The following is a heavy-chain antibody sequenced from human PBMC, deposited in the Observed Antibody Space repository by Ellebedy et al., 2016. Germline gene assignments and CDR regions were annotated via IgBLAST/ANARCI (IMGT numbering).Heavy chain of an antibody. CDR1: GFTFSSYA. CDR3: AKSGYCSGSRCYVGPSDY. CDR2: IGSNGIAT. V-gene: IGHV3-23*01. J-gene: IGHJ4*02. D-gene: IGHD2-15*01. Sequence: GESLKISXAASGFTFSSYAMNWVRQAPGKGLEWVSAIGSNGIATYYKDSVKGRFTISRDNSKNTLYLQMDSLRAEDTAVYYCAKSGYCSGSRCYVGPSDYWGQGTLVNVSS.